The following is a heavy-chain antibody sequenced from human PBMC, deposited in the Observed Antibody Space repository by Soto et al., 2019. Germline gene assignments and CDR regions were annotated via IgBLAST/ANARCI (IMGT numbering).Heavy chain of an antibody. CDR2: IYSSWST. CDR1: GGSISSHY. J-gene: IGHJ5*02. Sequence: SETLSLTCTVSGGSISSHYWSWIRQPPGKGLEWIGYIYSSWSTNYNPSLKSRVTMSADTSKNQFSLKLCSVTAADTAVYYCATQEVGGSYVYTFDPWGQGTLVTVSS. D-gene: IGHD1-26*01. CDR3: ATQEVGGSYVYTFDP. V-gene: IGHV4-4*08.